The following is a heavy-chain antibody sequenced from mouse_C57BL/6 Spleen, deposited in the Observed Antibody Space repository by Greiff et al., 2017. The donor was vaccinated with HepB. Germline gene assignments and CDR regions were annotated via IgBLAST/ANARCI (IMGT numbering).Heavy chain of an antibody. CDR1: GFTFSDYG. J-gene: IGHJ1*03. CDR2: ISSGSSTI. D-gene: IGHD3-1*01. CDR3: ARRSGWYFDV. Sequence: EVMLVESGGGLVKPGGSLKLSCAASGFTFSDYGMHWVRQAPEKGLEWVAYISSGSSTIYYADTVKGRFTISRDIAKNTLFLQMTSLRSEDTAMYYCARRSGWYFDVWGTGTTVTVSS. V-gene: IGHV5-17*01.